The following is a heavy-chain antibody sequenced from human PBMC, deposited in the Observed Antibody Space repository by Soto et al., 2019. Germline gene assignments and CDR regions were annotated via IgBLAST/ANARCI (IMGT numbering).Heavy chain of an antibody. CDR2: IIPIFGTA. J-gene: IGHJ4*02. V-gene: IGHV1-69*12. D-gene: IGHD6-13*01. CDR3: ARRSVPTVLAAAGPFDY. CDR1: GGTFSSYA. Sequence: QVQLVQSGAEVKKPGSSVKVSCKASGGTFSSYAISWVRQAPGQGLEWMGGIIPIFGTANYARKFQGRVTITADESTSTAYMELSSLRSEDTAVYYCARRSVPTVLAAAGPFDYWGQGTLVTVSS.